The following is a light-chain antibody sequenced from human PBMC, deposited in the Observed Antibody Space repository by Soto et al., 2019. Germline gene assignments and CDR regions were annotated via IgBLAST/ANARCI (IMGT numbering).Light chain of an antibody. Sequence: EIVLTQSPGTLSLSPGETATLSCRAGQSVHRSYLAWYQQKPGQAPRLLIYGASSRGTGIPDRFSGSASGTDFTLTISRLEPKDFDVYYCQQYVDSPTWTFGQGTKVEIK. CDR1: QSVHRSY. V-gene: IGKV3-20*01. CDR3: QQYVDSPTWT. CDR2: GAS. J-gene: IGKJ1*01.